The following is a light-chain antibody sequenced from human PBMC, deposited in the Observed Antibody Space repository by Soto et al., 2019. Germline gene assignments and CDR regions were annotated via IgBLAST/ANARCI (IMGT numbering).Light chain of an antibody. CDR3: SSFTSKSTEV. V-gene: IGLV2-14*03. CDR2: DVS. Sequence: QSALTQPASVSGSPGQSITISCTGTSSDVGGYNYVSWYQQHQDKAPKIMMYDVSNRPSGVSNRFSGSKSGNTASLAISGLHSEDEADYFCSSFTSKSTEVFGTGTKLTVL. J-gene: IGLJ1*01. CDR1: SSDVGGYNY.